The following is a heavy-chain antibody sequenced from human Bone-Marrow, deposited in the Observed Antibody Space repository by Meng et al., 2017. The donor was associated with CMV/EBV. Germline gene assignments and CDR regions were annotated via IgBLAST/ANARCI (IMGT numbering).Heavy chain of an antibody. D-gene: IGHD2-15*01. V-gene: IGHV3-30*02. Sequence: GESLKISCAASRFTFSSYGMHWVRQAPGKGLEWVAFIRYDGSNKYYADSVKGRFTISRDNSKNTLYLQMNSLRAEDTAVYYCAKGGDPPGRYWGQGTLVTVSS. CDR3: AKGGDPPGRY. J-gene: IGHJ4*02. CDR2: IRYDGSNK. CDR1: RFTFSSYG.